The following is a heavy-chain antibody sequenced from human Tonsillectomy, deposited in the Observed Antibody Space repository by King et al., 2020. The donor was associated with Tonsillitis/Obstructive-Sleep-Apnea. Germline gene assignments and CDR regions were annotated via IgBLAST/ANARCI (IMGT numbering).Heavy chain of an antibody. J-gene: IGHJ4*02. D-gene: IGHD3-10*01. CDR2: ISGNNEKT. Sequence: QLVQSGTEVKKPGASVKVSCKASGYTFTTYGINWVRQAPGQGLEWMGWISGNNEKTNYAQKFQGRVTMTTDTSTRTAYMELRSLRSDDTAVYYCARDRFGDLGSDYWGQGTLVTVSS. CDR3: ARDRFGDLGSDY. CDR1: GYTFTTYG. V-gene: IGHV1-18*01.